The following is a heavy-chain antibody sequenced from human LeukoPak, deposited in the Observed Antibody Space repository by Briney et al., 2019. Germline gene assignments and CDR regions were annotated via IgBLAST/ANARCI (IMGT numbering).Heavy chain of an antibody. Sequence: GGSPRLSCAASGFTFSNYAMSWVRQAPGKGLEWVSGISGGGGSTYHADSVKGRFTISRDNSRNTLYLRMNSLRGEDSAIYYCAKDPYTSGWSYFDYWGQGALVTVSS. CDR2: ISGGGGST. V-gene: IGHV3-23*01. D-gene: IGHD6-19*01. CDR1: GFTFSNYA. CDR3: AKDPYTSGWSYFDY. J-gene: IGHJ4*02.